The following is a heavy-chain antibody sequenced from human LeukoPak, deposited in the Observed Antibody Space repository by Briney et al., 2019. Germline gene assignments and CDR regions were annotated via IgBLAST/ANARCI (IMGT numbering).Heavy chain of an antibody. V-gene: IGHV4-31*03. Sequence: SQTLSLTCTVSGGSISRGGYYWSWIRQHRGKGLEWNGYIYYSGSTYYNPSLKSRVTISVDTSKNQFSLKLSSVTAADTAVYYCARELVVKDYYYGMDVWGQGTTVTVSS. D-gene: IGHD3-22*01. J-gene: IGHJ6*02. CDR3: ARELVVKDYYYGMDV. CDR2: IYYSGST. CDR1: GGSISRGGYY.